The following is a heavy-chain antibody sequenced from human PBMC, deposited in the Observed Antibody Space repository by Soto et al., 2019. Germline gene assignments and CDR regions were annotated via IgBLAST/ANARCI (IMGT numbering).Heavy chain of an antibody. D-gene: IGHD3-3*01. CDR2: IRGSDGIT. CDR1: GFTFSSYA. V-gene: IGHV3-23*01. J-gene: IGHJ6*02. Sequence: GGSLRLSCAASGFTFSSYAMSWVRQAPGKGLEWVSAIRGSDGITYYADSVKGRFTISRDNSKNTLYLQMNSLRAEDTALYYCAKYIMISGVAPYGMDVWGQGTTVTVS. CDR3: AKYIMISGVAPYGMDV.